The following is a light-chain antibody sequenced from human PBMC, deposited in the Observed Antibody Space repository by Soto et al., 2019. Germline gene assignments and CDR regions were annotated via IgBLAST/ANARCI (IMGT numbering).Light chain of an antibody. CDR1: QSLLHSNGYNY. J-gene: IGKJ1*01. Sequence: DIVMTQSPLSLPVTPGEPASISCRSSQSLLHSNGYNYLGWYLQKPGQSPQLLIYLTSNRAYGVPDRFSGSGSGTDFTLKISRVEAEDVGVYYCMQALQTPRTFGQGTKVEIK. V-gene: IGKV2-28*01. CDR2: LTS. CDR3: MQALQTPRT.